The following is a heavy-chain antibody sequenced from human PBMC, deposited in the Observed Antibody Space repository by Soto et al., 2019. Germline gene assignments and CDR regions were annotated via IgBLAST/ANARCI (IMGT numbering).Heavy chain of an antibody. V-gene: IGHV3-23*01. CDR3: AKQWGNWGWEDY. CDR1: GFTFSSYA. D-gene: IGHD7-27*01. J-gene: IGHJ4*02. Sequence: EVQLLESGGGLVQPGGSLRLSCAASGFTFSSYAMSWVRQAPGKGLEWVSAISANGGSTYYADPVKGRFTISRDNSKSTLFLQMSSLRAEDTAVYYCAKQWGNWGWEDYWGQGTLVTASS. CDR2: ISANGGST.